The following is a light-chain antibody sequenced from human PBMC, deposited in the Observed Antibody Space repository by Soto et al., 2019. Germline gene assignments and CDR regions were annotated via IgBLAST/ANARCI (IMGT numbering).Light chain of an antibody. J-gene: IGKJ5*01. CDR3: QQRSNWPIT. CDR2: DAS. Sequence: ERVMTQSPATLSASPGERVTLSCRASQSVASSVAWYQQKPGQAPRLLIYDASNRATGIPARFSGSGSGTDFTLTISSLEPEDFAVYYCQQRSNWPITFGQGTRLEIK. V-gene: IGKV3-11*01. CDR1: QSVASS.